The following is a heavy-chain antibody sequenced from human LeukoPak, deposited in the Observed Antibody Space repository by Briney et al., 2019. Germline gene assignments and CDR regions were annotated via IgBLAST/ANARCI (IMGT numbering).Heavy chain of an antibody. D-gene: IGHD2-15*01. CDR2: IYYSGST. Sequence: SETLSLTCTVSGGSISSYYWSWIRQPPGKGLEWIGYIYYSGSTNYNPSLKSRVTTSVDTSKNQFSLKLSSVTAADTAVYYCARAALPFGEFDPWGQGTLVTVSS. V-gene: IGHV4-59*01. J-gene: IGHJ5*02. CDR1: GGSISSYY. CDR3: ARAALPFGEFDP.